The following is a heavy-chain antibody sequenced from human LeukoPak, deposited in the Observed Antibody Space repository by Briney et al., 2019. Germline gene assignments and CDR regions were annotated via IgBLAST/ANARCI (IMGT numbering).Heavy chain of an antibody. D-gene: IGHD1-1*01. V-gene: IGHV3-74*01. Sequence: GGSLRLSCAASGFTFSSYWMHWVRQAPGKGLVWVSRINSDGSSTSYADSVKGRFTISRDNAKNTLYLQMNRLRAEDTAVYYCASGTTGTSFDYWGQGTLVTVSS. CDR1: GFTFSSYW. J-gene: IGHJ4*02. CDR3: ASGTTGTSFDY. CDR2: INSDGSST.